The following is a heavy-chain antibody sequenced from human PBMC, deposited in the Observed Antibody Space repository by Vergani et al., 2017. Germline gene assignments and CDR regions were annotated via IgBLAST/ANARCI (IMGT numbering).Heavy chain of an antibody. Sequence: VQLVESGGGLVQPGRSLRLSCTASGFTFGDYAMSWVRQAPGKGLEWVGFIRSKAYGGTTEYAASVKGRFNISRYDSKCIAYLQMNSLKTEDTAVYYCTRIRVNWFDPWGQGTLVTVSS. J-gene: IGHJ5*02. CDR1: GFTFGDYA. CDR2: IRSKAYGGTT. CDR3: TRIRVNWFDP. V-gene: IGHV3-49*04.